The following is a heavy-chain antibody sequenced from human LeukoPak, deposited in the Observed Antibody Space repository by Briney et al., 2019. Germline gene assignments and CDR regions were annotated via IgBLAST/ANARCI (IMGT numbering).Heavy chain of an antibody. V-gene: IGHV3-33*01. D-gene: IGHD2-15*01. CDR1: GFTFSSYG. CDR3: AIALGYCSGGSCYDGY. CDR2: IWYDGSNK. J-gene: IGHJ4*02. Sequence: GGSLTLSCAASGFTFSSYGMHWVRQAPGKGLEWVAVIWYDGSNKYYADSVKGRFTISRDNSKNTLYLQMNSLRAEDTAVYYCAIALGYCSGGSCYDGYWGQGTLVTVSS.